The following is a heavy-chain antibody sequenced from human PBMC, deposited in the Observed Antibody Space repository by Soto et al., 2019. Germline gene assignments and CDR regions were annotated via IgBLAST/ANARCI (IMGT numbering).Heavy chain of an antibody. CDR1: GFTFNKHA. CDR3: ARTPGVITVISAFDH. CDR2: ISGSGSST. Sequence: EVDLLQSGGGLVQPGGSLRLSCVASGFTFNKHALAWFRQPPGKGREGVSAISGSGSSTYDSDSVKGRFTISRDNSNNTLYLQMNSLRAEDTAIYYCARTPGVITVISAFDHWGQGTPVTVSS. D-gene: IGHD3-22*01. J-gene: IGHJ4*02. V-gene: IGHV3-23*01.